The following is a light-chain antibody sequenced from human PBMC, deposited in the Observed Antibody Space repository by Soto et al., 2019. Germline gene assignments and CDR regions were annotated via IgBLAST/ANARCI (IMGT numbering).Light chain of an antibody. CDR3: SSCASSRLYV. J-gene: IGLJ1*01. CDR2: DVT. Sequence: QSVLAQPASVSGSPGQSITISCTGTSTDVGAYNYVSWYQQHPGKAPKLIISDVTDRPSGVSNRFSGSKSGNTASLTISGLQAEDEADYYCSSCASSRLYVFGTGTKVTVL. V-gene: IGLV2-14*01. CDR1: STDVGAYNY.